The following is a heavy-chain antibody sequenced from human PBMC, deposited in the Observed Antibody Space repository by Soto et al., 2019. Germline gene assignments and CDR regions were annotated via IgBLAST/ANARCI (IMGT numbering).Heavy chain of an antibody. D-gene: IGHD2-2*01. CDR2: IIPIFGTA. V-gene: IGHV1-69*13. CDR1: GGTFSSYA. CDR3: ASEDIVVVPAAPGDYYGMDV. J-gene: IGHJ6*02. Sequence: LVKVSCKASGGTFSSYAISRVRQAPGQGIEWMGGIIPIFGTANYAQKFQGRVTITADESTSTAYMELSNLRSEDTAVYYCASEDIVVVPAAPGDYYGMDVWGQGTTVTVSS.